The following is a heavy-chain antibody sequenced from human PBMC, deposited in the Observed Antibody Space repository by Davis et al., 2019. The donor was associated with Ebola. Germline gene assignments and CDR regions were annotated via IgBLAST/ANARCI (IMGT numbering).Heavy chain of an antibody. CDR1: GFTFSSYA. D-gene: IGHD4-11*01. J-gene: IGHJ4*02. CDR2: ISYDGSNK. V-gene: IGHV3-30-3*01. Sequence: GESLKISCAASGFTFSSYAMHRVRQAPGKGLEWVAVISYDGSNKYYADSVKGRFTISRDNSKNTLYLQMNSLRAEDTAVYYCARGAMTTKRGYYFDYWGQGTLVTVSS. CDR3: ARGAMTTKRGYYFDY.